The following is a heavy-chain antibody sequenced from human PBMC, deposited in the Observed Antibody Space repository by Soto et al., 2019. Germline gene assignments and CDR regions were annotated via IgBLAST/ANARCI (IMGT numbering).Heavy chain of an antibody. Sequence: GSVKVSFKACRLPLSDYFIHLVRQAPGQGLEWMGWINPNSGATNYAQNLQGRVTLTGDKSISTAFMELTRLRSDDTAVYFCARVGNGFDIWGQGTMVTVSS. CDR1: RLPLSDYF. V-gene: IGHV1-2*02. D-gene: IGHD2-15*01. CDR2: INPNSGAT. J-gene: IGHJ3*02. CDR3: ARVGNGFDI.